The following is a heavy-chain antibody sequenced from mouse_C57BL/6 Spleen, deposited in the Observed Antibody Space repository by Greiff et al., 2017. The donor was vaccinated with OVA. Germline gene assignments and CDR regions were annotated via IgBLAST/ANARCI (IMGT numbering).Heavy chain of an antibody. D-gene: IGHD2-4*01. CDR2: IYPGSGNT. J-gene: IGHJ3*01. V-gene: IGHV1-76*01. CDR3: AKYDYGAY. Sequence: QVQLQQSGAELVRPGASVKLSCKASGYTFTDYYINWVKQRPGQGLEWIARIYPGSGNTYYNEKFKGKATLTAEKSSSTAYMQLSSLTSEDSAVYFCAKYDYGAYWGQGTLVTVSA. CDR1: GYTFTDYY.